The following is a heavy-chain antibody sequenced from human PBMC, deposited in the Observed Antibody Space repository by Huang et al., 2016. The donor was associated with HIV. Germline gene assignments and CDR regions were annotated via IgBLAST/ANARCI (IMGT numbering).Heavy chain of an antibody. J-gene: IGHJ3*02. Sequence: QVQLQESGPGLVKPSETLSLTCTVSGGSISTGNYDWSWIRQPAGKGRGWVGHLSTGGSANYNPSLKSRVTISLDTSKTQFALKLSYVTAADSAVYYCARVESGYYDAFDIWGPGTTVTVSS. D-gene: IGHD3-3*01. V-gene: IGHV4-61*09. CDR1: GGSISTGNYD. CDR2: LSTGGSA. CDR3: ARVESGYYDAFDI.